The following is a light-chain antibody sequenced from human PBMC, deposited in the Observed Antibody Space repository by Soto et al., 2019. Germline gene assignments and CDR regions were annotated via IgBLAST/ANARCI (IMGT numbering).Light chain of an antibody. CDR2: GAS. CDR3: QNFGSPPFP. Sequence: EIVLTQSPGTLSLSPGERATLSCRASQSVSSSYLAWYQQKPGQAPRLLIYGASSRATCIPDRFSGSGSGTAFPLTISRLETEDVAEFYCQNFGSPPFPFVQGTRLEL. CDR1: QSVSSSY. V-gene: IGKV3-20*01. J-gene: IGKJ5*01.